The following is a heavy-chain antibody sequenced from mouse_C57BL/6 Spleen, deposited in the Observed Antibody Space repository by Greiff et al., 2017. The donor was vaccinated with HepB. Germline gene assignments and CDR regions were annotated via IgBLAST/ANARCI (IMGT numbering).Heavy chain of an antibody. J-gene: IGHJ3*01. D-gene: IGHD1-1*01. Sequence: EVQLQESGGDLVKPGGSLKLSCAASGFTFSSYGMSWVRQTPDKRLEWVATISSGGSYTYYPDSVKGRFTISRDNAKNTLYLQMSSLKSEDTAMYYCALHYYGSSRGFAYWGQGTLVTVSA. CDR2: ISSGGSYT. V-gene: IGHV5-6*01. CDR1: GFTFSSYG. CDR3: ALHYYGSSRGFAY.